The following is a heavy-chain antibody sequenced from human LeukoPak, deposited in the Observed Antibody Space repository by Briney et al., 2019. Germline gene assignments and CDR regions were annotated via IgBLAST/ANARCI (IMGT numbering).Heavy chain of an antibody. V-gene: IGHV3-30*18. CDR3: AKDRKVLVGPFAGSYYSFDY. Sequence: PGRSLRLSXAASGFTFSSYGMHWVRQAPGKGLEWVAVISYDGSNKYYADSVKSRFTISRDNSKNTLYLQMNSLRAEDTAVYYCAKDRKVLVGPFAGSYYSFDYWGQGTLVTVSS. D-gene: IGHD3-10*01. CDR1: GFTFSSYG. J-gene: IGHJ4*02. CDR2: ISYDGSNK.